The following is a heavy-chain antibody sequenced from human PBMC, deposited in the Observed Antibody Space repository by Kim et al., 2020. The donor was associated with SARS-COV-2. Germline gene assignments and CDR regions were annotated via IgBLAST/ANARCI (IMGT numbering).Heavy chain of an antibody. J-gene: IGHJ6*02. CDR2: MNPNSGNT. CDR1: GYTFTSYD. CDR3: ARSHRRTSYYYYYGMDV. V-gene: IGHV1-8*01. D-gene: IGHD2-2*01. Sequence: ASVKVSCKASGYTFTSYDINWVRQATGQGLEWMGWMNPNSGNTGYAQKFQGRVTMTRNTSISTAYMELSSLRSEDTAVYYCARSHRRTSYYYYYGMDVWGQGTTVTVSS.